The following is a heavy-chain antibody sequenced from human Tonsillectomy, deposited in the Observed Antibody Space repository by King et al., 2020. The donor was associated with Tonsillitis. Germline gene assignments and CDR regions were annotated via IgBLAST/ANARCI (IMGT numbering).Heavy chain of an antibody. CDR2: IWYDGSNR. D-gene: IGHD1-1*01. J-gene: IGHJ2*01. CDR3: ARKNDWYFDL. CDR1: GFTFSSYG. Sequence: VQLVESGGGVVQPGRSLRLSCVVSGFTFSSYGMHWVRQAPGKGLEWVAVIWYDGSNRDYVDSVKGRFTISRDDSKNTLYLQMNSLIAEDTAVYYCARKNDWYFDLWGRGTLVTVSS. V-gene: IGHV3-33*08.